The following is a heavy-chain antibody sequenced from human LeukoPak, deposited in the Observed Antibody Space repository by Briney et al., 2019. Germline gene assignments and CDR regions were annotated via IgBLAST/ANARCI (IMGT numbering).Heavy chain of an antibody. J-gene: IGHJ4*02. CDR2: ISSSSSNI. Sequence: GGSLRLSGAALGFAFSPYRIDWVGQVPGMGLEGVSYISSSSSNIYHADSVKGRFAISRDNAKNSLHLQMNSLRAEDTAVYCCARVGRSGWTVDYWGQGTLVTVSS. CDR1: GFAFSPYR. V-gene: IGHV3-48*04. D-gene: IGHD6-19*01. CDR3: ARVGRSGWTVDY.